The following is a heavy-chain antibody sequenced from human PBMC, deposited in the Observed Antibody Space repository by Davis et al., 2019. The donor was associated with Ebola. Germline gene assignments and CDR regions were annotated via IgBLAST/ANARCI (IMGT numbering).Heavy chain of an antibody. CDR2: IFPDDSDA. D-gene: IGHD5-24*01. CDR3: ARGTDGYNPGGYFDS. J-gene: IGHJ4*02. V-gene: IGHV5-51*01. CDR1: GNSFTSHW. Sequence: GESLKISCKDSGNSFTSHWIGWVRQMPGKGLEWMGFIFPDDSDATYSPSFQGQVTISADKSIKTAFLQWSSLKASDTAMYYCARGTDGYNPGGYFDSWGQGTLVTVSS.